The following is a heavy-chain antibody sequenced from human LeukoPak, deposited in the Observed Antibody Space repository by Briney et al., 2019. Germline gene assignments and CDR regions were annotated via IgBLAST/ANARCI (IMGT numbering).Heavy chain of an antibody. D-gene: IGHD2/OR15-2a*01. CDR3: ARDSLSPYGMDC. CDR1: VGSISSYY. Sequence: SETLSLTCSVSVGSISSYYGRWIPRPPGEGVVGIGYIYYRGNTNYNPSLKGRVTISVDTSKNQFALKLSSVTAADTAVYYCARDSLSPYGMDCWVKGTTVTVSS. CDR2: IYYRGNT. V-gene: IGHV4-59*01. J-gene: IGHJ6*04.